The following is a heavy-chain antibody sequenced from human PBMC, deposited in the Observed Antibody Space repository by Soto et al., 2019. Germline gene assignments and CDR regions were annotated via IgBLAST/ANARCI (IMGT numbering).Heavy chain of an antibody. CDR3: ASERGAPPAYYYGMDV. CDR2: ISSSSSYI. V-gene: IGHV3-21*01. CDR1: GFTFSSYS. Sequence: PGGSLRLSCAASGFTFSSYSMNWVRQAPGKGLEWVSSISSSSSYIYYADSVKGRFTISRDNAKNSLYLQMNSLRAEDTAVYYCASERGAPPAYYYGMDVWGQGTTVTVSS. D-gene: IGHD3-16*01. J-gene: IGHJ6*02.